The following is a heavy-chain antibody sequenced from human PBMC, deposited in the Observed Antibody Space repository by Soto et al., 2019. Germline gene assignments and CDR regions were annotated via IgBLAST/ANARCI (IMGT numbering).Heavy chain of an antibody. D-gene: IGHD3-3*01. V-gene: IGHV1-58*01. J-gene: IGHJ6*02. CDR1: GFTFTSSA. Sequence: SVKVSCKASGFTFTSSAVQWVRQARGQRLEWIGWIVVGSGNTNYAQKFQERVTITRDMSTSTAYMELRSLRSEDTAVYYCAASARDYYYYGMDVWGQGTTVTVSS. CDR3: AASARDYYYYGMDV. CDR2: IVVGSGNT.